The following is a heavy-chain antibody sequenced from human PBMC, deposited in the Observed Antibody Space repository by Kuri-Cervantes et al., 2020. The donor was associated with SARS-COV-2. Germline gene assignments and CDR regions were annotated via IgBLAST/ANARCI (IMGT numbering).Heavy chain of an antibody. CDR1: GYTFTSYA. D-gene: IGHD2-2*01. V-gene: IGHV1-3*01. J-gene: IGHJ4*02. Sequence: ASVKVSCKASGYTFTSYAMHWVRQAPGQRLEWMGWINAGNGNTKYSQKFQGRVTMTTDTSTSTAYMELRSLRSDDTAVYYCAREADCSGSTSCYLSRWGQGTLVTVSS. CDR2: INAGNGNT. CDR3: AREADCSGSTSCYLSR.